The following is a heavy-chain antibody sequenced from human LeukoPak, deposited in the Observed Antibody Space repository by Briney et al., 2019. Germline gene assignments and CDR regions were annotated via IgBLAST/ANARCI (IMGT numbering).Heavy chain of an antibody. CDR2: IKQDGSEK. J-gene: IGHJ4*02. Sequence: QPGGSLRLSCAASGFTLSSYWMSWVRQAPGKGLEWVANIKQDGSEKYYVDSVKGRFTISGDNGKNSLYLQMNSLRAEDTAVYYCATHPYSSGWYGGDYWGQGTLVTVSS. V-gene: IGHV3-7*01. D-gene: IGHD6-19*01. CDR3: ATHPYSSGWYGGDY. CDR1: GFTLSSYW.